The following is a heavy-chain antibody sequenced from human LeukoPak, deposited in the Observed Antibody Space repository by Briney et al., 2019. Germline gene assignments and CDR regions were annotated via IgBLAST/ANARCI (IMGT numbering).Heavy chain of an antibody. V-gene: IGHV3-11*06. CDR2: ISSSSSYT. J-gene: IGHJ4*02. Sequence: GGSLRLSCAASGFTFSDYYMSWIRQAPGKGLEWVSYISSSSSYTNYADSVKGRFTISRDNAKNSLYLQMNSLRAEDTAVYYCARRFGSCSGSTCYSDYWGQGTLVTVSS. D-gene: IGHD2-15*01. CDR3: ARRFGSCSGSTCYSDY. CDR1: GFTFSDYY.